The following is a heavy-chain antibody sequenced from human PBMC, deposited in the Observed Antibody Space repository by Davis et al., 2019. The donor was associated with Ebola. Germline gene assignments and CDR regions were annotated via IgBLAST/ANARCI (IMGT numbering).Heavy chain of an antibody. V-gene: IGHV3-74*01. J-gene: IGHJ4*02. CDR2: INSDGSST. D-gene: IGHD6-6*01. CDR1: GFTFSSYW. CDR3: ASPDLPYSSSPY. Sequence: GESLKISCAASGFTFSSYWMHWVRQAPGKGLVWVSRINSDGSSTSYADSVKGRFTISRDNAKNTLYLQMNSLRAEDTAVYYCASPDLPYSSSPYWGQGTLVTVSS.